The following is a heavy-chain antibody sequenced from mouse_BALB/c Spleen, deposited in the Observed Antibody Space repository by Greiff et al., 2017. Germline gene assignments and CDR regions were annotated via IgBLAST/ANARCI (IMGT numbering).Heavy chain of an antibody. CDR1: GYSFTDYN. V-gene: IGHV1S135*01. CDR3: ARGSSNYVFAY. D-gene: IGHD2-5*01. J-gene: IGHJ3*01. Sequence: EGQLQQSGPELVKPGASVKVSCNASGYSFTDYNMYWVKQSHGKSLEWIGYIDSYTGGTSYNQKFKGKATLTIDESSSTAFLHLNSLTSEDSAVYYCARGSSNYVFAYWGQGTLVTVSA. CDR2: IDSYTGGT.